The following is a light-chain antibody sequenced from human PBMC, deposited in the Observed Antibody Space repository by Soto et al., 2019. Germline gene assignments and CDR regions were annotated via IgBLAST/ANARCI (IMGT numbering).Light chain of an antibody. J-gene: IGKJ1*01. CDR3: QQYNNWPQT. V-gene: IGKV3-15*01. CDR1: QSVSNN. Sequence: EIVMTQSPATLSVSPGERATLSCRASQSVSNNLAWYQQKPGQAPRLLIYGASTRATGNPGRFSGSGSGTEFTLTISSLQSEDFAVYYCQQYNNWPQTFGQGTKVEIK. CDR2: GAS.